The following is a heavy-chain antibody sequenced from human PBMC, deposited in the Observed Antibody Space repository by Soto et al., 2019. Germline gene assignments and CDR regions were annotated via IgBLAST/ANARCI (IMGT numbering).Heavy chain of an antibody. V-gene: IGHV4-59*08. D-gene: IGHD2-21*02. CDR3: GRHPSDFCFAP. CDR2: IYYSGST. CDR1: GGSISSYY. Sequence: SETLSLTCTVSGGSISSYYWSWIRQPPGKGLEWIGYIYYSGSTYYNPSLKSRVTVSVDTSKNQFSLKLSSVTAADTAVYYCGRHPSDFCFAPWGQGTLVTVSS. J-gene: IGHJ5*02.